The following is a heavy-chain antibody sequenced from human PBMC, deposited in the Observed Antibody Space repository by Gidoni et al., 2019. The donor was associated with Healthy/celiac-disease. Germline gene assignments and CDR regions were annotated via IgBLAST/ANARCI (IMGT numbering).Heavy chain of an antibody. CDR3: ARSGMVRASLRWFDP. D-gene: IGHD3-10*01. Sequence: QVQLVQSGAEVKKPGASVKVSCKASGYTFTGYYMHWVRQAPGQGLEWMGWINPNSGGTNYAQKFQGRVTMTRDTSISTAYMELSRLRSDDTAVYYCARSGMVRASLRWFDPWGQGTLVTVSS. CDR1: GYTFTGYY. V-gene: IGHV1-2*02. J-gene: IGHJ5*02. CDR2: INPNSGGT.